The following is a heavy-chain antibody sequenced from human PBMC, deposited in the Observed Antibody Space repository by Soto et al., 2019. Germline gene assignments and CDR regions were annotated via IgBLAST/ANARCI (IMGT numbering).Heavy chain of an antibody. D-gene: IGHD6-19*01. V-gene: IGHV3-64D*08. Sequence: EVQLVEAGGGLVQSGGSLRLSCSASGFTFSSYAMHWVRQAPGKGLEYVSAIKNSGGSTNYADSVKGRFTISRDNSKNTLYLQMSSLRSEDTAVYYCAVVAGSYYFECWGQGTLVTVSS. CDR2: IKNSGGST. J-gene: IGHJ4*02. CDR1: GFTFSSYA. CDR3: AVVAGSYYFEC.